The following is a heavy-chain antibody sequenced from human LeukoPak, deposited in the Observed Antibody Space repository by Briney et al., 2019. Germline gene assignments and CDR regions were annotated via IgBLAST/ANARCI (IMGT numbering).Heavy chain of an antibody. CDR2: IWYDGTNK. D-gene: IGHD3-10*01. CDR3: ARDRFGTHYYYGMDV. Sequence: GGSLRLSCAASGFTFSSYGMHWVRQAPGRGLEWVALIWYDGTNKYYADSVKGRFTISRDNSKNTLYLQMNSLRAEDTAVYYCARDRFGTHYYYGMDVWGQGTTVTVSS. J-gene: IGHJ6*02. CDR1: GFTFSSYG. V-gene: IGHV3-33*01.